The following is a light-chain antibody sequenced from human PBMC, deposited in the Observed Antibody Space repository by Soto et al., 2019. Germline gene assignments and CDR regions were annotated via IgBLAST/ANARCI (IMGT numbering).Light chain of an antibody. J-gene: IGKJ5*01. CDR2: ATS. Sequence: DIQMTQSPSSVSASVGDRVTITCRAPQGLRGSFAWYQQKRGKAPKLLISATSRLQSGVPARFSGSASGTDLALTLDSLQPEDLVTYYFQQGQSWPLTFSQGTRVEIK. V-gene: IGKV1-12*01. CDR1: QGLRGS. CDR3: QQGQSWPLT.